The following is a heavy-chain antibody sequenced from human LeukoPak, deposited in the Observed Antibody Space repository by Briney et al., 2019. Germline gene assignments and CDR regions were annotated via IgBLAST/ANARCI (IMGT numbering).Heavy chain of an antibody. Sequence: PGGSLKLSCAASGFRVSKNYMNRFRQAPGKGLEWVSVIYSGGSTYHADSVKGRFTISRDNSKNTLYLHMNRLRAEDTAVYYCARGGILWELGFDIWGQGTMVTVSS. CDR1: GFRVSKNY. D-gene: IGHD1-26*01. V-gene: IGHV3-53*01. CDR2: IYSGGST. J-gene: IGHJ3*02. CDR3: ARGGILWELGFDI.